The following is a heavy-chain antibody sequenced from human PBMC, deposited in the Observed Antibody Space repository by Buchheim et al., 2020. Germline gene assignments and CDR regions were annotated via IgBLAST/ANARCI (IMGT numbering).Heavy chain of an antibody. CDR1: GGTFSSYA. Sequence: QVQLVQSGAEVKKPGSSVKVSCKASGGTFSSYAISWVRQAPGQGLEWMGGIIPAFDTRNHAQKFQGRLIITADESTAYMELSRLRSDDTAVYYCAGVPEEQVAYFDSWGQGTL. CDR3: AGVPEEQVAYFDS. V-gene: IGHV1-69*01. J-gene: IGHJ4*02. D-gene: IGHD1/OR15-1a*01. CDR2: IIPAFDTR.